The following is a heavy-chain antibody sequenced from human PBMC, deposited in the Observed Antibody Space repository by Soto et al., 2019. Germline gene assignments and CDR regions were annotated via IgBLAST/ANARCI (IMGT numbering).Heavy chain of an antibody. CDR1: GFTFSSYG. V-gene: IGHV3-30*18. CDR2: ISYDGINK. D-gene: IGHD2-21*02. J-gene: IGHJ6*02. CDR3: AKQYCGGDCPNYYYGLDV. Sequence: GGSLRLSCAASGFTFSSYGIQWVRQAPCKGLEWVAIISYDGINKYYADSVKGRFTISRDNSKNTLDLQMNSLRAEDTAVYYCAKQYCGGDCPNYYYGLDVWGQGTTVTVSS.